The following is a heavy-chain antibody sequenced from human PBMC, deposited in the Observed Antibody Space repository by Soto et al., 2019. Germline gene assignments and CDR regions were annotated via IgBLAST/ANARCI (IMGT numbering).Heavy chain of an antibody. CDR3: ARDRMAVAKRGGMDV. CDR2: INPSGGST. J-gene: IGHJ6*02. V-gene: IGHV1-46*01. D-gene: IGHD6-19*01. Sequence: ASVKVSCKASGYTFTSYYMHWVLQAPGQGLEWMGIINPSGGSTSYAQKFQGRVTMTRDTSTSTVYMELSSLRSEDTAVYYCARDRMAVAKRGGMDVWGQGTTVTVSS. CDR1: GYTFTSYY.